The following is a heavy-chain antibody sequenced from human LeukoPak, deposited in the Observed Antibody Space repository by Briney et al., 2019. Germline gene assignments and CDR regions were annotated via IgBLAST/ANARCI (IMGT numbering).Heavy chain of an antibody. CDR2: IYYSGST. J-gene: IGHJ4*02. D-gene: IGHD3-3*01. CDR1: GGSISSGDYY. CDR3: ARVLAYYFDY. Sequence: SETLSLTCTVSGGSISSGDYYWSWIRQPPGKGLEWIGYIYYSGSTYYNPSLKSRVPISVDTSKNPFSLKLSSVTAAATAVYYCARVLAYYFDYWGQGTLVTVSS. V-gene: IGHV4-30-4*01.